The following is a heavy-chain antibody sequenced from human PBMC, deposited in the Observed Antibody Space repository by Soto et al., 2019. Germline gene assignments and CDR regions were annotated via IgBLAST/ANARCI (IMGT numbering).Heavy chain of an antibody. D-gene: IGHD6-13*01. Sequence: GESLKISCNGSGYSFTSYWIGWVRQMPGKGLEWMGIIYPGDSDTRYSPSFQGQVTISADKSISTAYLQWSSLKASDTAMYYCARRRQPPDYGMDVWGQGTKVTVYS. CDR2: IYPGDSDT. CDR3: ARRRQPPDYGMDV. V-gene: IGHV5-51*01. J-gene: IGHJ6*02. CDR1: GYSFTSYW.